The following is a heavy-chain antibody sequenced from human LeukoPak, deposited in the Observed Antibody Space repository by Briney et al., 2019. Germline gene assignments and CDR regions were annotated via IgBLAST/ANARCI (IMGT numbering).Heavy chain of an antibody. J-gene: IGHJ4*02. D-gene: IGHD6-19*01. CDR3: ARDFYSSGWSNPFDY. V-gene: IGHV3-20*04. Sequence: GGSLRLSCAASGFTFDDYGMSWVRQAPGKGLEWVSGINWNGGSTGYADSVKGRFTISRDNAKNSLYLQMNSLRAEDTALYYCARDFYSSGWSNPFDYWGQGTLVTVSS. CDR2: INWNGGST. CDR1: GFTFDDYG.